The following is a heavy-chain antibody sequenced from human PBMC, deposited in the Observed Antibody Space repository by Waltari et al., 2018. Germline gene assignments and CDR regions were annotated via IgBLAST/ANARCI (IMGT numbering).Heavy chain of an antibody. CDR3: ARGGYSGYELAAFDI. CDR1: GGTFSSYA. D-gene: IGHD5-12*01. CDR2: IIPIFGTA. J-gene: IGHJ3*02. V-gene: IGHV1-69*05. Sequence: SSLKVSCKASGGTFSSYAISWVRQAPGQGLEWMGGIIPIFGTANYAQKFQGRVTITTDESTSTAYMELSSLRSEDTAVYYCARGGYSGYELAAFDIWGQGTMVTVSS.